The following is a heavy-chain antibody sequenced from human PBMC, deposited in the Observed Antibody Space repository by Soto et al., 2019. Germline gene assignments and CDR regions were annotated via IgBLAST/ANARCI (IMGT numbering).Heavy chain of an antibody. CDR3: ARDPSXXXXCSGGSCYGSWFDP. Sequence: QVQLVQSGAEVKKPGASVKVSCKASGYTFTSYGISWVRQAPGQGLEWMGWISAYNGNTNYAQKLQGRVTMTTDTSTSTAYMELRSLRSDDTAVYYCARDPSXXXXCSGGSCYGSWFDPWGQGTLVTVSS. CDR2: ISAYNGNT. D-gene: IGHD2-15*01. V-gene: IGHV1-18*04. CDR1: GYTFTSYG. J-gene: IGHJ5*02.